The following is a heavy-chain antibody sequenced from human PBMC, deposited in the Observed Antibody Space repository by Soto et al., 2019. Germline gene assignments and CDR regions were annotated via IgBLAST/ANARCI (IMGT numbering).Heavy chain of an antibody. J-gene: IGHJ5*02. CDR2: IFYSGST. CDR3: ARQPTTGDTDLWFDP. Sequence: SETLSLTCNVSGGSISTSRSYWAWIRQPPGKGLEWLANIFYSGSTYYNPSLASRVTVSVDTSKNEFSLKLRSVTAADTAVYYCARQPTTGDTDLWFDPWGQRTLVTVSS. V-gene: IGHV4-39*01. CDR1: GGSISTSRSY. D-gene: IGHD2-21*01.